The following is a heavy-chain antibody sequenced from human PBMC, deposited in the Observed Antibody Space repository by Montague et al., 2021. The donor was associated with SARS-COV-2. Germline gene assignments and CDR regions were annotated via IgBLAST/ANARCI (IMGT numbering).Heavy chain of an antibody. CDR3: ARGVPVTTFYYYYGMDV. CDR1: GDSISRYY. D-gene: IGHD4-11*01. J-gene: IGHJ6*02. CDR2: HYNSGST. Sequence: SETLSLTCTVSGDSISRYYWGWIRQPPGKGLEWMGYHYNSGSTNXSPTLKSRIAMSVDTSENQFSLKLFSVTAADTAVYYCARGVPVTTFYYYYGMDVWGQGTTVTVSS. V-gene: IGHV4-59*12.